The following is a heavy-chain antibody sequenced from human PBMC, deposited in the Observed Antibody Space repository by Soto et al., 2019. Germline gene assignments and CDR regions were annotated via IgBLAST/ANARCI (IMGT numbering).Heavy chain of an antibody. CDR3: AREIRQYYDILTGYPGHNWFDP. V-gene: IGHV1-69*13. J-gene: IGHJ5*02. D-gene: IGHD3-9*01. CDR2: IIPIFGTA. CDR1: GGTFSSYA. Sequence: ASVKVSCKASGGTFSSYAISWVRQAPGQGLEWMGGIIPIFGTANYARKFRGRVTITADESTSTAYMELSSLRSEDTAVYYCAREIRQYYDILTGYPGHNWFDPWGQGTLVTVSS.